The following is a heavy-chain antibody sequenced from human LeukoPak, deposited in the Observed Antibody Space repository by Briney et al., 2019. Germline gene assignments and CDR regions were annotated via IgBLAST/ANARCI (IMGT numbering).Heavy chain of an antibody. D-gene: IGHD3-22*01. V-gene: IGHV3-23*01. Sequence: GGSLRLSCAASGFTFSSYAMNWVRQAPGKGLEWVSAISGSGDSTYYADSVKGRFTISRDNSKNTLYLQMNSLRAEDTAVYYCAKGIYYGTLYYWGQGTLVTVSS. CDR3: AKGIYYGTLYY. J-gene: IGHJ4*02. CDR2: ISGSGDST. CDR1: GFTFSSYA.